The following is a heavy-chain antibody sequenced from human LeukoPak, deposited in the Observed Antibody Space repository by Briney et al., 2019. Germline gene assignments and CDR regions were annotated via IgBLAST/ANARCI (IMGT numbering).Heavy chain of an antibody. CDR2: MNPNSGNT. D-gene: IGHD6-19*01. J-gene: IGHJ1*01. V-gene: IGHV1-8*01. Sequence: ASVKVSCKASGYTFTSFDINWVRQATGQGLEWMGWMNPNSGNTGSAQKFQGRVTITRNTSISTAYMELSSLRSADTAVYYCARKYSSGWKLSVFQHWGQGTLVRVSS. CDR3: ARKYSSGWKLSVFQH. CDR1: GYTFTSFD.